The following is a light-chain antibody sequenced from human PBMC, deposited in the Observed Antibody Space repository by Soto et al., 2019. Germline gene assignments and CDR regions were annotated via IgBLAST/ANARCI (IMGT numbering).Light chain of an antibody. CDR3: GSYSSDNTYV. Sequence: QSVLTQPASMSGSPGQSITISCTGTASDVGAYDYVSWYQQHPGTAPKLMIYEVTNRPSGVSDRFSGSKSGNTASLSISGLQADDEADYYCGSYSSDNTYVFGTGTKLTVL. CDR1: ASDVGAYDY. V-gene: IGLV2-14*01. J-gene: IGLJ1*01. CDR2: EVT.